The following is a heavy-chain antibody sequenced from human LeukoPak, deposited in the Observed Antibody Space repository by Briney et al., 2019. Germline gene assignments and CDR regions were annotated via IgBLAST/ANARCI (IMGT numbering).Heavy chain of an antibody. J-gene: IGHJ5*02. CDR2: IYYSGST. D-gene: IGHD7-27*01. Sequence: SETLSLTCTVSGNSISSGDYYWGWIRQPPGKGLEWIGSIYYSGSTYSNPSLKSRVTISVDTSKNQFSLKLKSVTAADTAVYYCARSHWGPFGSRIANWFDPWGQGTLVTVSS. CDR1: GNSISSGDYY. V-gene: IGHV4-39*07. CDR3: ARSHWGPFGSRIANWFDP.